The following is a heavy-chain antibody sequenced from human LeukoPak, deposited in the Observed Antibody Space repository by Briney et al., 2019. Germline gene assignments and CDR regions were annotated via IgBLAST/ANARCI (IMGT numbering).Heavy chain of an antibody. V-gene: IGHV3-74*01. Sequence: GGSLRLSCAASGFTFSDYYMHRVRQAPGKGLLWISHINGDGSRTGYADSVKGRFTISRDNAKNILYLQMNSLRAEDTAVYYCSRGTYPYSSDTWGQGALVTVSS. CDR2: INGDGSRT. D-gene: IGHD3-10*01. CDR1: GFTFSDYY. CDR3: SRGTYPYSSDT. J-gene: IGHJ5*02.